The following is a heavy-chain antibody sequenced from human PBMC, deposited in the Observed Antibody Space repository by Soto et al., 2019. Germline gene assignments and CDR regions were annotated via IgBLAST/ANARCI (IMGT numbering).Heavy chain of an antibody. CDR1: GGSISGYY. CDR3: ARGLSRITIFGVVIHYFDY. D-gene: IGHD3-3*01. CDR2: INHSGST. Sequence: SDTLFLTCAVYGGSISGYYWSWVRQPPGKGLEWIGEINHSGSTNYNPSLKSRVTISVDTSKNQFSLKLSSVTAADTAVYYCARGLSRITIFGVVIHYFDYWGQGTLVNVSS. J-gene: IGHJ4*02. V-gene: IGHV4-34*01.